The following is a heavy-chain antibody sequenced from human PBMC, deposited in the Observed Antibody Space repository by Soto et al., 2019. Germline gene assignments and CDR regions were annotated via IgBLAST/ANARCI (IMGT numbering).Heavy chain of an antibody. CDR1: GFTVSTNY. Sequence: GGSLRLSCAASGFTVSTNYMSWVRQAPGKGLEWVSVISDGGSTDNADSVKGRFTISRDNYKNTLYLQMKSLRVEDTAGYYCTRDHITPGYGMDVWGQGTTVPVS. J-gene: IGHJ6*02. CDR3: TRDHITPGYGMDV. V-gene: IGHV3-53*01. CDR2: ISDGGST. D-gene: IGHD1-20*01.